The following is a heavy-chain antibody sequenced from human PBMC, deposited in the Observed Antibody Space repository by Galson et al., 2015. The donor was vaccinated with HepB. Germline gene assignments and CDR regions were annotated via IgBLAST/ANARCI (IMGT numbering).Heavy chain of an antibody. J-gene: IGHJ3*02. D-gene: IGHD3-3*01. CDR3: ARGQGAGFWSGYYTGPDAFDI. Sequence: SLRLSCAASGFTFSSYGMHWVRQAPGKGLEWVAVIWYDGSNKYYADSVKGRFTISRDNSKNTLYLQMNSLRAEDTAVYYCARGQGAGFWSGYYTGPDAFDIWGQGTMVTVSS. CDR1: GFTFSSYG. V-gene: IGHV3-33*01. CDR2: IWYDGSNK.